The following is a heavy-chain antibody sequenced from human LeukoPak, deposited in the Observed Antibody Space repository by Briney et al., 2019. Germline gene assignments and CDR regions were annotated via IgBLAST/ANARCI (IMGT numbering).Heavy chain of an antibody. CDR1: GFTFSSYS. CDR3: ASHDDYVWGSYRSFDY. V-gene: IGHV3-48*01. J-gene: IGHJ4*02. CDR2: ISSSSSTI. D-gene: IGHD3-16*02. Sequence: GSLRLSCAASGFTFSSYSMDWVRQAPGKGLEWVSYISSSSSTIYYADSVKGRFTISRDNAKNSLYLQMNSLRAEDTAVYYCASHDDYVWGSYRSFDYWGQGTLVTVSS.